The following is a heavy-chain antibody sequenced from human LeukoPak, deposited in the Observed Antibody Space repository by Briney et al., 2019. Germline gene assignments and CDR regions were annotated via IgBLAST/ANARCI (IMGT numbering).Heavy chain of an antibody. CDR3: ARGGTWQWLTHYYYYMDG. J-gene: IGHJ6*03. Sequence: GGSLRLSCAASGFTFSSYSMNWVRQAPGKGLEWVSSISSSSSYIYYADSVKGRFTISRDNAKNSLYLQMNSLRAEDTAVYYCARGGTWQWLTHYYYYMDGWGKGTTVTVSS. CDR1: GFTFSSYS. D-gene: IGHD6-19*01. CDR2: ISSSSSYI. V-gene: IGHV3-21*01.